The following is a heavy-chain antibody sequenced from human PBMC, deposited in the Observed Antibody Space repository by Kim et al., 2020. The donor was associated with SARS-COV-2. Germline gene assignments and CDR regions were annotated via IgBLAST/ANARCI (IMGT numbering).Heavy chain of an antibody. J-gene: IGHJ4*02. V-gene: IGHV3-21*01. Sequence: ADSVTGRITRSRDNAENSLYLQMNSLRAVDVAVYYCARTRDSGWSYFGYWGQGTLVTVSS. D-gene: IGHD6-19*01. CDR3: ARTRDSGWSYFGY.